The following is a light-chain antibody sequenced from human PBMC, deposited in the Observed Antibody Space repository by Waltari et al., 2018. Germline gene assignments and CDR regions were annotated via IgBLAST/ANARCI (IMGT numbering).Light chain of an antibody. V-gene: IGKV1-39*01. CDR3: QQSYSTPGIT. CDR1: QSISSY. Sequence: DIQMTQSPSSLSASVGDRVTITCRASQSISSYLNWYQQKPGKAPNLLIYAASSLQSGVPSRFSGSGSGTDFTLTISSLQPEDFATYYCQQSYSTPGITFGPGTKVDIK. J-gene: IGKJ3*01. CDR2: AAS.